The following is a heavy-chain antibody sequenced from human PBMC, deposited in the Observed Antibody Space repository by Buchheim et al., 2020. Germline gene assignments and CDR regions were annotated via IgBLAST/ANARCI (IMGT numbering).Heavy chain of an antibody. J-gene: IGHJ6*02. Sequence: QVQLVESGGGVVQPGRSLGLSCAASGFTFSSYGMHWVRQAPGKGLEWVAVISYDGSNKYYADSVKGRFTISRDNSKNTLYLQMNSLRAEDTAVYYCAKVRCSSTSCYRGYYYGMDVWGQGTT. CDR3: AKVRCSSTSCYRGYYYGMDV. CDR2: ISYDGSNK. CDR1: GFTFSSYG. V-gene: IGHV3-30*18. D-gene: IGHD2-2*01.